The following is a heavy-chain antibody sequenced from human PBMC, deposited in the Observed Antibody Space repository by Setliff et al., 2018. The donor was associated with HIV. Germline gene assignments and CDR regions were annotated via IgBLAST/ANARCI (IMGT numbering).Heavy chain of an antibody. CDR1: GGSISRSTHH. V-gene: IGHV4-39*07. J-gene: IGHJ4*02. CDR3: SAQDLDLVKYYYMDY. Sequence: PSETLSLTCTVSGGSISRSTHHWAWIRQPPGKGLEWFGALSSKGQAYYNPSLKSRVAISIDSSKHLFSLRLDSLTAADTAVYYCSAQDLDLVKYYYMDYWGPGALVTVSS. D-gene: IGHD2-21*01. CDR2: LSSKGQA.